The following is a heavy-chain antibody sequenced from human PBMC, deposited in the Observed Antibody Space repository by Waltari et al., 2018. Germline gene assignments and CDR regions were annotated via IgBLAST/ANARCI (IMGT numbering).Heavy chain of an antibody. CDR1: GYTFTSYA. CDR2: INAGNGNT. D-gene: IGHD2-21*01. J-gene: IGHJ4*02. CDR3: ARSFCGGDCYPFDY. Sequence: QVQLVQSGAEVKKPGASVKVSCKASGYTFTSYAMHWVRQAPGQRLEWMGWINAGNGNTKYSQKFQGRVTITRDTSASTAYMELSSLRSEDTAVYYCARSFCGGDCYPFDYWGQGNLVTVSS. V-gene: IGHV1-3*01.